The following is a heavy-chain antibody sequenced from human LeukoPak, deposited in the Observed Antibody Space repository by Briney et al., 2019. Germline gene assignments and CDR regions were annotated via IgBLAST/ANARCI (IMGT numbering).Heavy chain of an antibody. J-gene: IGHJ5*02. Sequence: SETLSLTCAVYGGSFSGYYWSWIRQPPGKGLEWIGEINHSGSTNYNPSLKSRVTISVDTSKNQFSLKLSSVTAADTAVYYCARPFESHSGPKGWFDPWGQGTLVTVSS. CDR3: ARPFESHSGPKGWFDP. CDR2: INHSGST. CDR1: GGSFSGYY. D-gene: IGHD3-10*01. V-gene: IGHV4-34*01.